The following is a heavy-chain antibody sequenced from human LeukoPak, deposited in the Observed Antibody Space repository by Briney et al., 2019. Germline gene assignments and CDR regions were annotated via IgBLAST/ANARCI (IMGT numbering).Heavy chain of an antibody. V-gene: IGHV5-51*01. D-gene: IGHD2-21*02. CDR3: AAQYIYCGGDCSRSNGFDI. CDR2: IYPGDSET. CDR1: GYSFTSHW. Sequence: GESLKISCKGSGYSFTSHWIGWVRQMPGKGLEWMGIIYPGDSETRYSPSFQGQVTISADKSISAAYLQWSSLKASDTAMYFCAAQYIYCGGDCSRSNGFDIWGQGTMVTVSS. J-gene: IGHJ3*02.